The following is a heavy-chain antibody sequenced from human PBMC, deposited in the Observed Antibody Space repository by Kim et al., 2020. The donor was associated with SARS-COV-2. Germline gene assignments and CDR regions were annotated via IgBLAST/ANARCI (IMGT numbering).Heavy chain of an antibody. CDR2: IDPSDSYT. V-gene: IGHV5-10-1*01. D-gene: IGHD6-13*01. Sequence: GESLKMSCKGSGYSFTSYWISWVRQMPGKGLEWMGRIDPSDSYTNYSPSFQGHVTISADKSISTAYLQWSSLKASDTAMYYCARRGSSWSNYYYYGMDVWGQGTTVTVSS. CDR1: GYSFTSYW. CDR3: ARRGSSWSNYYYYGMDV. J-gene: IGHJ6*02.